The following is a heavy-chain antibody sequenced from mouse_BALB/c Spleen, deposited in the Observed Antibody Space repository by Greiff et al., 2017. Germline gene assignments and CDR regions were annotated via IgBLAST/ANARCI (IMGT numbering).Heavy chain of an antibody. J-gene: IGHJ3*01. Sequence: EVQLVESGGGLVQPGGSRKLSCAASGFTFSSFGMHWVRQAPEKGLEWVAYISSGSSTIYYADTVKGRFTISRDNPKNTLFLQMTSLRSEDTAMYYCASMITTRGFAYWGQGTLVTVSA. CDR3: ASMITTRGFAY. CDR2: ISSGSSTI. CDR1: GFTFSSFG. D-gene: IGHD2-4*01. V-gene: IGHV5-17*02.